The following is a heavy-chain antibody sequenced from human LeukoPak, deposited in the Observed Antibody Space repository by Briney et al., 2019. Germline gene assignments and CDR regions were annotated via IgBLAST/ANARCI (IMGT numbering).Heavy chain of an antibody. CDR1: GGPISSYY. J-gene: IGHJ4*02. D-gene: IGHD2-21*01. CDR2: INYSGST. CDR3: ARLNGGG. Sequence: SETLSLTCTVSGGPISSYYWSWIRQPPGKGLEWIGYINYSGSTNYNPSLKSRVTISVDTSKNQFSLKLSSVTAADTAVYYCARLNGGGWGQGTLVTVSS. V-gene: IGHV4-59*08.